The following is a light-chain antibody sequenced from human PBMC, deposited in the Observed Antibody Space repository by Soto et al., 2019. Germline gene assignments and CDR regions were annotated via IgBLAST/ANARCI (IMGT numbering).Light chain of an antibody. J-gene: IGLJ3*02. V-gene: IGLV1-44*01. Sequence: QSVLTQPPSASGTPGQRVTISCSGSSSNIGSNTVNWYQQLPGTAPKLLIYSNNQRPSGVPDRCSGSKSGTSASLAISGLQSEDEADYYFASWDDSLNSWVFGGGTKLTVL. CDR2: SNN. CDR1: SSNIGSNT. CDR3: ASWDDSLNSWV.